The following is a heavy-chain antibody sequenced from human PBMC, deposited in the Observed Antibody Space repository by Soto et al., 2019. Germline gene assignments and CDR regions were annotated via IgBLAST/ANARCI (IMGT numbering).Heavy chain of an antibody. D-gene: IGHD3-10*01. J-gene: IGHJ6*02. Sequence: QVQLVQSGAEVKKPGSSVKVSCKTSGVSFNNNGIGWVRQAPGHGHEWMGGVSPPFRTSNYARKFQGRISITADSATGTVNMELSSLTSEDTVQYYCARVLYYGSGSYSPYGMDVWGPGTTVTVSS. CDR1: GVSFNNNG. V-gene: IGHV1-69*01. CDR2: VSPPFRTS. CDR3: ARVLYYGSGSYSPYGMDV.